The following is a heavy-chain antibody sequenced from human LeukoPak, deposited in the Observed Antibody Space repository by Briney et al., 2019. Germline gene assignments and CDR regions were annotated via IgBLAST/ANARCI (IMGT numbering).Heavy chain of an antibody. J-gene: IGHJ3*02. V-gene: IGHV3-21*01. CDR3: ARDRPRYNWNPDDAFDI. CDR1: GFTFSSYS. D-gene: IGHD1-20*01. Sequence: GGSLRLSCAASGFTFSSYSMNWVRQAPGKGLEWVSSISSSSSYIYYADSVKGRFTISRVNAKNSLYLQMNSLRAEDTAVYYCARDRPRYNWNPDDAFDIWGQGTMVTVSS. CDR2: ISSSSSYI.